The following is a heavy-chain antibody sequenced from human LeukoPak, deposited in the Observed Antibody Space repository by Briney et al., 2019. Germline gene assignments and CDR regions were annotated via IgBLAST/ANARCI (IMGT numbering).Heavy chain of an antibody. CDR1: GFTFSSYW. D-gene: IGHD6-19*01. J-gene: IGHJ3*02. Sequence: GGSLRLSCAASGFTFSSYWMSWVRQVPGKGLEWVANIKQDGSEKYYVDSVKGRFTISRDNAKNSLYLQMNSLRDEDMAVYYCARVGVAVATDAFDIWGQGTMVTVSS. CDR3: ARVGVAVATDAFDI. CDR2: IKQDGSEK. V-gene: IGHV3-7*05.